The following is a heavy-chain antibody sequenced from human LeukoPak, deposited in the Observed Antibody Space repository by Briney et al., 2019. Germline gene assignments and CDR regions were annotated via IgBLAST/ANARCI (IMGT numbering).Heavy chain of an antibody. J-gene: IGHJ4*02. CDR3: ARALGQWLVLDY. CDR1: GFTFSSYS. Sequence: GGSLRLSCAASGFTFSSYSMTWVRQAPGKGLEWVSSISSSSSYIYYADSVKGRFTISRDNAKNSLYLQMNSLRAEDTAVYYCARALGQWLVLDYWGQGTLVTVSS. CDR2: ISSSSSYI. V-gene: IGHV3-21*01. D-gene: IGHD6-19*01.